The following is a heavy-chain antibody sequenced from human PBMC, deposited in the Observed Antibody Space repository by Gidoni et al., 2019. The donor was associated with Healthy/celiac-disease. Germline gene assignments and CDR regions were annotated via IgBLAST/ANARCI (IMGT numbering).Heavy chain of an antibody. CDR3: ARAEEEAFDI. J-gene: IGHJ3*02. CDR2: IIPIIGIA. Sequence: QVKLLQSGAEVKKPGSSVKVSCKASGGTFSSYAISWVRQAPGQGLEWMGRIIPIIGIANYAQKFQGRVTITADKSTSTAYMELSSLRSEETAVYYCARAEEEAFDICGRGTMVTVSS. V-gene: IGHV1-69*09. CDR1: GGTFSSYA.